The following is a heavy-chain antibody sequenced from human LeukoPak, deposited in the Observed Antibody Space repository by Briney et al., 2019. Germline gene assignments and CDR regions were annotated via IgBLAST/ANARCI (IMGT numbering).Heavy chain of an antibody. CDR2: INHDGST. J-gene: IGHJ4*02. Sequence: AETLSLTCAVYGGSLSGYYWSWFRQSPGKGLEWIGEINHDGSTNYNPSLKSRITISVDTSKNQFSLQLSSVTAADTTVYYCARSKTGIFDYWGQGILVTVSS. CDR1: GGSLSGYY. V-gene: IGHV4-34*01. D-gene: IGHD7-27*01. CDR3: ARSKTGIFDY.